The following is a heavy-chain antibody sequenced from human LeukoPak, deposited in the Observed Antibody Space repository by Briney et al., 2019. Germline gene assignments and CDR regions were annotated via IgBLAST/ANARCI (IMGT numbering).Heavy chain of an antibody. CDR3: ARELGYCSSTSYPADL. J-gene: IGHJ2*01. Sequence: PGGSLRLSCAASGFTFSSYSMNWVRQAPGKGLEWVSSISSSSSYIYYADSVKGRFTISRDNAKNSLYLQMNSLRAEDTAVYYCARELGYCSSTSYPADLWGRGTLVTVPS. CDR1: GFTFSSYS. CDR2: ISSSSSYI. D-gene: IGHD2-2*01. V-gene: IGHV3-21*01.